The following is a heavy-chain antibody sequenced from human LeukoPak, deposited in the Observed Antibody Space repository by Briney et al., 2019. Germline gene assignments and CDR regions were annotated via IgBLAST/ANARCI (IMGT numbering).Heavy chain of an antibody. Sequence: PGGSLRLSCAASGFTFSSYAMSWVRQAPGKGLEWVSAISGSGGSTYYADSVKGRFTISRDNPKNTLYLQMNSLRAEDTAVYYCAQRPDSSGYYDYWGQGTLVTVSS. D-gene: IGHD3-22*01. CDR2: ISGSGGST. J-gene: IGHJ4*02. V-gene: IGHV3-23*01. CDR1: GFTFSSYA. CDR3: AQRPDSSGYYDY.